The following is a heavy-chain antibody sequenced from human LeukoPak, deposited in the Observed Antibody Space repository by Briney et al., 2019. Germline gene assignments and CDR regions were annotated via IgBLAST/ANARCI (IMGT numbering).Heavy chain of an antibody. CDR3: ARLGYCSSTSCYALDY. J-gene: IGHJ4*02. D-gene: IGHD2-2*01. V-gene: IGHV1-2*04. CDR1: GYTFTNYG. Sequence: GASVKVTCKTSGYTFTNYGVSWVRQAPGQGLEWMGWINPNSGGTNYAQKFQGWVTMTRDTSISTAYMELSRLRSDDTAVYYCARLGYCSSTSCYALDYWGQGTLVTVSS. CDR2: INPNSGGT.